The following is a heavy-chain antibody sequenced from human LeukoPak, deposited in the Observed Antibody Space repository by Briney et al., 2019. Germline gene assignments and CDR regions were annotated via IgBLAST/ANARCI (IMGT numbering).Heavy chain of an antibody. D-gene: IGHD3-10*01. J-gene: IGHJ4*02. CDR3: ARDSYYYGSGVFDY. Sequence: SVKVSCKASGGSFSNYAFSWVRQAPGQGLEWMGGIIPIFGTANYAQKFQGRVTITADKSTSTAYMELSSLRSEDTAVYYCARDSYYYGSGVFDYWGQGTLVTVSS. CDR2: IIPIFGTA. V-gene: IGHV1-69*06. CDR1: GGSFSNYA.